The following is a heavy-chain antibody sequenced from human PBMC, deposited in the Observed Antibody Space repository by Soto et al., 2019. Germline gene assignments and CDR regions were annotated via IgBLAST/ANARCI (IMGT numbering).Heavy chain of an antibody. CDR1: SGSISSDF. D-gene: IGHD3-10*01. Sequence: QVQLQESGPGLVKPSETLSLTCSVSSGSISSDFWSWIRQPPGKGLEWIGYIYYSGSTRYNPSLESRVTISVDTSKNQFSLNLSSVTAADTAVYYCARDRGYYGSGSYYPPEDWGQGTLVTVSS. V-gene: IGHV4-59*01. CDR3: ARDRGYYGSGSYYPPED. J-gene: IGHJ4*02. CDR2: IYYSGST.